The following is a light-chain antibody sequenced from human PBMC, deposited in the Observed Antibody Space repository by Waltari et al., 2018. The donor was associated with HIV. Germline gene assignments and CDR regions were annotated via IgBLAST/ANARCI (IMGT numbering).Light chain of an antibody. CDR3: QSFDNTLRGV. Sequence: TQPPSVSGAPGQRVTISCTGTSSNIGAGHDVHWYQQLPGTAPKLLICGNDNPPSGVPDRFSGSKSGSSASLAITGLQPEDEGDYYCQSFDNTLRGVFGGGTKLTVL. V-gene: IGLV1-40*01. J-gene: IGLJ3*02. CDR2: GND. CDR1: SSNIGAGHD.